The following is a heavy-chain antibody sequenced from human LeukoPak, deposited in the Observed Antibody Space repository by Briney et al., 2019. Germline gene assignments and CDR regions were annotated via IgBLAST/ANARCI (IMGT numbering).Heavy chain of an antibody. Sequence: SETLSLTCTVSGGSISSFYWSWIRQPAGKGLEGIGRIYTSGNTNYNPSLRSRVTMSVDTSKNLFSLKLSSVTAADTAVYYCASEYYYDTSGYYSLAYWGQGTLVTVSS. CDR1: GGSISSFY. CDR3: ASEYYYDTSGYYSLAY. D-gene: IGHD3-22*01. V-gene: IGHV4-4*07. CDR2: IYTSGNT. J-gene: IGHJ4*02.